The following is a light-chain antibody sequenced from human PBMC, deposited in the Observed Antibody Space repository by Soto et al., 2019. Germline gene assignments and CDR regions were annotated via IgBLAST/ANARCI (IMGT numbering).Light chain of an antibody. V-gene: IGLV4-69*01. J-gene: IGLJ2*01. CDR2: VNSDGSH. CDR1: SGHSSYA. Sequence: QLVLTQSPSASASLGASVKLTCTLSSGHSSYAIAWHQQQPEKGPRYLMKVNSDGSHNKGDGMPDRFSGSSSGAERSLTISSLQSEDEADYYCLTWGTGIQVFGGGTELTVL. CDR3: LTWGTGIQV.